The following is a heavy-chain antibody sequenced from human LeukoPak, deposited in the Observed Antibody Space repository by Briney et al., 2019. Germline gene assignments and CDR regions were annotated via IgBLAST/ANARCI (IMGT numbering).Heavy chain of an antibody. CDR2: INHSGST. D-gene: IGHD5-12*01. Sequence: PSETLSLTCAVYGGSFSGYYWSWIRQPPGKGLEWIGEINHSGSTNYNPSLKSRATISVDTSKNQFSLKLSSVTAADTAMYYCARDRGYSGYDPGEQYYFDYWGQGTLVTVSS. J-gene: IGHJ4*02. CDR1: GGSFSGYY. V-gene: IGHV4-34*01. CDR3: ARDRGYSGYDPGEQYYFDY.